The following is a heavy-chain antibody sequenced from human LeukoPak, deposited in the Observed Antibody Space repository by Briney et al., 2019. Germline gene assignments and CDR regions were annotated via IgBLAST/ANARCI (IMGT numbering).Heavy chain of an antibody. CDR1: GFTFSSYW. D-gene: IGHD3-22*01. CDR3: ARGPQTVTMIVAHFDY. CDR2: IKQDGSEK. V-gene: IGHV3-7*01. Sequence: HPGGSLRLSCAASGFTFSSYWMNWVRQAPGKGLEWVANIKQDGSEKYYVDSVKGRFTISRDNAKNSLYLQMNSLRAEDTAVYYCARGPQTVTMIVAHFDYWGQGTLVTVSS. J-gene: IGHJ4*02.